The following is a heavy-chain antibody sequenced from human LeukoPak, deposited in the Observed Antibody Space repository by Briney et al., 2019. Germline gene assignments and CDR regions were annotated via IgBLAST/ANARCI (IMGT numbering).Heavy chain of an antibody. Sequence: ASVKVSCKASGYTLTSYGISWVRQAPGQGLEWMGWISAYNGNTNYAQKLQGRVTMTTDTSTSTAYMELRSLRSDDTAVYYCARVLLWFGELFAGYYYYMDVWGKGTTVTVSS. D-gene: IGHD3-10*01. V-gene: IGHV1-18*01. CDR2: ISAYNGNT. CDR3: ARVLLWFGELFAGYYYYMDV. J-gene: IGHJ6*03. CDR1: GYTLTSYG.